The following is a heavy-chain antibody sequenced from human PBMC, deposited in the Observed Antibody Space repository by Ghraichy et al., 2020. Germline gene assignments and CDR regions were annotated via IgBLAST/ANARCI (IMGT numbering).Heavy chain of an antibody. Sequence: SQTLSLTCTVSGGSISSSSYYWGWIRQPPGKGLEWIGIIYYSGSTYYNPSLKSRVTISVDTSKNQFSLKLSSVTAADTAVYYCARHIAVVRFDPWGQGTLVTVSS. V-gene: IGHV4-39*01. CDR2: IYYSGST. CDR3: ARHIAVVRFDP. J-gene: IGHJ5*02. D-gene: IGHD6-19*01. CDR1: GGSISSSSYY.